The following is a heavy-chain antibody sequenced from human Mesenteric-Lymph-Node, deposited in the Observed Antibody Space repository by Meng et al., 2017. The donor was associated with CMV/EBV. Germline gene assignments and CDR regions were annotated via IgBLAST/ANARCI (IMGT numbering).Heavy chain of an antibody. CDR1: GGSFSGYY. CDR3: ARVLVAWYNWFDP. Sequence: SETLSLTCAVYGGSFSGYYWSWIRQPPGKGLEWIGEINHSGSTNYNPSLKSRVTISVDTSKNQFSLKLSSVTAADTAVYYCARVLVAWYNWFDPWGQGTLVTVSS. CDR2: INHSGST. D-gene: IGHD5-12*01. V-gene: IGHV4-34*01. J-gene: IGHJ5*02.